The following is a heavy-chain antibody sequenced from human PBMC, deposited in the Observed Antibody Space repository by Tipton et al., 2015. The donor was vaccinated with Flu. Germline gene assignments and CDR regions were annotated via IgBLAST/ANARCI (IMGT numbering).Heavy chain of an antibody. J-gene: IGHJ4*02. V-gene: IGHV4-59*08. CDR2: VYYSGTT. CDR3: ARPGGSSWYYFDY. D-gene: IGHD6-13*01. CDR1: GDSLNSYY. Sequence: TLSLTCSVSGDSLNSYYWSWIRQSPGKGLEWIGQVYYSGTTNYNPSLKSRVTISLDKSKNQFSLKLSSVTAADTAVYYCARPGGSSWYYFDYWGQGTLVTVSS.